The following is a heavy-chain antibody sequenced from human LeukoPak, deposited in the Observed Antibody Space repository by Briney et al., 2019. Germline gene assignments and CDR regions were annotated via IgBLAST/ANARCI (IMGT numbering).Heavy chain of an antibody. CDR1: GYTLTGYY. Sequence: ASVKVSCKASGYTLTGYYMHWVRQAPGQGLEWMGWINPNSGGTNYAQKFQGRVTMTRDTSISTAYMELSRLRSDDTAVYYCARDKGAARPELWIDTRGQGTLVTVSS. CDR2: INPNSGGT. J-gene: IGHJ5*02. CDR3: ARDKGAARPELWIDT. D-gene: IGHD6-6*01. V-gene: IGHV1-2*02.